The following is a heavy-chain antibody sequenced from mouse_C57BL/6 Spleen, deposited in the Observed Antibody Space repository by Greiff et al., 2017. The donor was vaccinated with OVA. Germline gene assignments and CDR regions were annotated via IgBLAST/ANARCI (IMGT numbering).Heavy chain of an antibody. CDR3: TRDYYGSSSDY. D-gene: IGHD1-1*01. V-gene: IGHV1-15*01. CDR1: GYTFTDYE. CDR2: IDPETGGT. J-gene: IGHJ2*01. Sequence: VKLQESGAELVRPGASVTLSCKASGYTFTDYEMHWVKQTPVHGLEWIGAIDPETGGTAYNQKFKGKAILTADKSSSTAYMELRSLTSEDSAVYYCTRDYYGSSSDYWGQGTTLTVSS.